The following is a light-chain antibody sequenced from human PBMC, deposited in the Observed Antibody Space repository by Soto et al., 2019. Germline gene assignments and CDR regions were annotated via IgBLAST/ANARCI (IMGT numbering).Light chain of an antibody. J-gene: IGLJ1*01. CDR2: EGS. V-gene: IGLV2-23*01. CDR1: SSNIGRNI. Sequence: QSVLTQPPSASGTPGQRVTISCSGSSSNIGRNIVLWYQQVPGTAPKLMIYEGSKRPSGVSNRFSGSKSGNTASLTISGLQAEDEADYYCCSYAGSSTSFYVFGTGTKVTVL. CDR3: CSYAGSSTSFYV.